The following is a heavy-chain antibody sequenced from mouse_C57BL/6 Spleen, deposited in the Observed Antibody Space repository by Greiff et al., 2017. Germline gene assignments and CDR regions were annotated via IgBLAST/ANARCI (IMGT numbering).Heavy chain of an antibody. CDR3: ARSERIYYGNSYAMDY. CDR2: INPNNGGT. CDR1: GYTFTDYN. D-gene: IGHD2-1*01. Sequence: VQLQQSGPELVKPGASVKIPCKASGYTFTDYNMDWVKQSHGKSLEWIGDINPNNGGTIYNQKFKGKATLTVDKSSSTAYMELHSLTSEDTAVYYCARSERIYYGNSYAMDYWGQGTSVTVSS. V-gene: IGHV1-18*01. J-gene: IGHJ4*01.